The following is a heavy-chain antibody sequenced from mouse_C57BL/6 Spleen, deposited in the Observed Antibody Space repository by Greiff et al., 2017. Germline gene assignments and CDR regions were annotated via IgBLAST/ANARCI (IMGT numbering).Heavy chain of an antibody. CDR1: GYTFTSYW. D-gene: IGHD1-1*01. CDR2: IYSSDSET. V-gene: IGHV1-61*01. Sequence: QVQLQQPGAELVRPGSSVKLSCKASGYTFTSYWMDWVKQRPGQGLEWIGNIYSSDSETHYNQKFKDKATLTVDKSSGTAYMQLSSLTSEDSAVYYCARGFTTVVDSPWYFDVWGTGTTVTVSS. J-gene: IGHJ1*03. CDR3: ARGFTTVVDSPWYFDV.